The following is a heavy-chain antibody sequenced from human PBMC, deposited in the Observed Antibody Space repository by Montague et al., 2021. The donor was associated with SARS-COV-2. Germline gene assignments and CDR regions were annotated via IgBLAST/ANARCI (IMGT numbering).Heavy chain of an antibody. D-gene: IGHD3-10*01. J-gene: IGHJ4*02. CDR2: IYHTGXT. CDR1: GDSISSTVYY. CDR3: VRVAWFGELSLADN. Sequence: SETLSLTCTVAGDSISSTVYYWGWMRQPPGKRLEWIGTIYHTGXTXYXXXXKXRVTLSVDTSKNQLSLNVTSVTAADTAVYFCVRVAWFGELSLADNWGQGTLVAVSS. V-gene: IGHV4-39*07.